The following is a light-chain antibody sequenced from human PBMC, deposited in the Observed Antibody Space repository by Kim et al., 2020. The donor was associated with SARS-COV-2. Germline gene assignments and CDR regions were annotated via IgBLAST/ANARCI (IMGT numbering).Light chain of an antibody. CDR1: QNINIY. J-gene: IGKJ5*01. CDR2: DSS. CDR3: QQRKYWPPIT. Sequence: TPGEQATLSCRASQNINIYLAWYQQKPGQAPRLLIYDSSNRATGIPARFSGSGSGTDFTLTISSLEPEDFAIYYCQQRKYWPPITFGQGTRLEIK. V-gene: IGKV3-11*01.